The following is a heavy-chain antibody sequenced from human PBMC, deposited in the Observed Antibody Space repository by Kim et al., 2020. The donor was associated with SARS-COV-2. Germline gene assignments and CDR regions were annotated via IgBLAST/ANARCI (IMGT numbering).Heavy chain of an antibody. Sequence: TNYNPSLKSRVTISVDTSKNQFSLKLSSVTAADTAVYYCARGSGSRSMDVWGQGTTVTVSS. CDR3: ARGSGSRSMDV. D-gene: IGHD5-12*01. CDR2: T. J-gene: IGHJ6*02. V-gene: IGHV4-59*09.